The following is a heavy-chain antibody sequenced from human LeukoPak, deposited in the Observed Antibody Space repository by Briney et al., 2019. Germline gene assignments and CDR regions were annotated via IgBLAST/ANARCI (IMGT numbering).Heavy chain of an antibody. D-gene: IGHD6-13*01. J-gene: IGHJ4*02. V-gene: IGHV3-30-3*01. CDR1: GFTFSSYA. Sequence: GGSLRLSCAASGFTFSSYAMHWVRQAPGKGLEWVAVISYDGSNKYYADSVKGRFTISRDNSKNTLYLQMNSLRAEDTAVYYCARGIEAAAGAGDYWGQGTLVTVSS. CDR2: ISYDGSNK. CDR3: ARGIEAAAGAGDY.